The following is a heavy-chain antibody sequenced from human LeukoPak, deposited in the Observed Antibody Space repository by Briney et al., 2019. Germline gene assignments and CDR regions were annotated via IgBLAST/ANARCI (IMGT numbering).Heavy chain of an antibody. CDR3: AREQGSSWYFDY. CDR1: GFTFSSYA. V-gene: IGHV3-30*04. Sequence: GRSLRLSCAASGFTFSSYAMHWVRQAPGKGLEWVAVISYDGSNKYYADSVKGRFTISRDDSKNTLYLQMNSLRAEDTAVYYCAREQGSSWYFDYWGQGTLVTVSS. J-gene: IGHJ4*02. CDR2: ISYDGSNK. D-gene: IGHD6-13*01.